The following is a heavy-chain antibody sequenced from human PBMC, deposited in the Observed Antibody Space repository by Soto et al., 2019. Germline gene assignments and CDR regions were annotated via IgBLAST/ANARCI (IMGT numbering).Heavy chain of an antibody. V-gene: IGHV4-31*03. D-gene: IGHD3-10*01. CDR1: GGSISSGGYY. Sequence: QVQLQESGPGLVKPSQTLSLTCTVSGGSISSGGYYWSWIRQHPGKGLEWIGYIYHSGSTYYNPSLKSRVTTSVDTSKNQFSLKVSSVTAADTAVYYCARAAAGILTWFDPWGQGTLVTVSS. J-gene: IGHJ5*02. CDR2: IYHSGST. CDR3: ARAAAGILTWFDP.